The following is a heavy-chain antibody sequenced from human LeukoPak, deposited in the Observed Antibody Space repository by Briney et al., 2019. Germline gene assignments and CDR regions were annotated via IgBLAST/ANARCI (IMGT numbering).Heavy chain of an antibody. CDR2: ISSSSSYI. CDR3: ARDSSTAMVNRARLIDY. D-gene: IGHD5-18*01. Sequence: GGSLRLSCAASGFTFSSYSMNWVRQAPGKGLEWVSSISSSSSYIYYADSVKGRFTISRDNAKNSLYLQMNSLRAEDTAVYYCARDSSTAMVNRARLIDYWGQGTLVTVSS. J-gene: IGHJ4*02. V-gene: IGHV3-21*01. CDR1: GFTFSSYS.